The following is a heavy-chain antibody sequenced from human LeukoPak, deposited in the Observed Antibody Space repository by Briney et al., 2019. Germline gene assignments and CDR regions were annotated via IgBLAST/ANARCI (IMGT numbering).Heavy chain of an antibody. CDR2: IYTSGSN. CDR1: GFSFSSYY. J-gene: IGHJ5*02. D-gene: IGHD2-15*01. CDR3: ARLLLMYWFYP. V-gene: IGHV4-4*09. Sequence: AETLSLTCTVSGFSFSSYYWRWLRQPPGKGLEWIGYIYTSGSNNYNPSLKSRVTISVDTSKNPFSLKLSSVTAADTAVYYCARLLLMYWFYPWGQGTLVTVSS.